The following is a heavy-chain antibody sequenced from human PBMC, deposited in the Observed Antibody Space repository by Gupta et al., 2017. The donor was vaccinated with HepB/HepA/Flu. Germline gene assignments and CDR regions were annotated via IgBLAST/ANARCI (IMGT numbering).Heavy chain of an antibody. CDR1: GGSCSGYY. V-gene: IGHV4-34*01. Sequence: QVQLQQWGAGLLKPSETLSLTCAVYGGSCSGYYWSWIRQPPGKGLEWIGEINHSGSTNYNPSLKSRVTISVDTSKNQFSLKLSSVTAADTAVYYCARSAGHAANYYYYMDVWGKGTTVTVSS. J-gene: IGHJ6*03. CDR2: INHSGST. CDR3: ARSAGHAANYYYYMDV. D-gene: IGHD2-15*01.